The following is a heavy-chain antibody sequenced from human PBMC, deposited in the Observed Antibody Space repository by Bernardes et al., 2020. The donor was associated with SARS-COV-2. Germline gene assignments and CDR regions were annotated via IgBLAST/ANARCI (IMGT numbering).Heavy chain of an antibody. V-gene: IGHV5-51*01. Sequence: SLNLSCKGSGYSFTNYWIGWVRQMPGKGLEWMGIIYPGDSDTRYSPSFQGQVTISADKSISTAYLQWSSLKASDTAMYYCARPYYYDSSGYYYNCWGQGTLVTVSS. CDR3: ARPYYYDSSGYYYNC. CDR2: IYPGDSDT. CDR1: GYSFTNYW. J-gene: IGHJ4*02. D-gene: IGHD3-22*01.